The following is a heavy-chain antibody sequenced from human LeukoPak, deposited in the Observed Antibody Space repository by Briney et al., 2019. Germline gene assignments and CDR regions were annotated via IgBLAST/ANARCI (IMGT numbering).Heavy chain of an antibody. D-gene: IGHD2-15*01. CDR1: GGTFSSYA. Sequence: ASVKVSCKASGGTFSSYAISWVRQAPGQGLEWMGWISAYNGNTNYAQKLQGRVTMTTDTSTSTAYMELRSLRSDDTAVYYCARDGLAVVAATSTFDYWGQGTLVTVSS. V-gene: IGHV1-18*01. J-gene: IGHJ4*02. CDR3: ARDGLAVVAATSTFDY. CDR2: ISAYNGNT.